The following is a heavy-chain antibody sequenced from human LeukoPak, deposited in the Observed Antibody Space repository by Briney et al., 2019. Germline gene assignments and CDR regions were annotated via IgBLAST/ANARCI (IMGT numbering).Heavy chain of an antibody. V-gene: IGHV1-2*02. CDR1: EYTFTGYY. CDR2: INPNSGGT. D-gene: IGHD5-18*01. CDR3: ARDLVERYSYGLPDY. J-gene: IGHJ4*02. Sequence: ASVKVSCKASEYTFTGYYMHWVRQAPGQGLEWMGWINPNSGGTNYAQKFQGRVTMTRDTSISTAYMELSRLRSDDTAVYYCARDLVERYSYGLPDYWGQGTLVTVSS.